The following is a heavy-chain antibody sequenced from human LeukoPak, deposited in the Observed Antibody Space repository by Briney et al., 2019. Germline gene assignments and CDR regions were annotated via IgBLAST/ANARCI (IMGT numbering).Heavy chain of an antibody. Sequence: GGSLRLSCAASGFTFDDYAMHWVRQAPGKGLEWVSGISWNSGSIGYADSVKGRFTISRDNAKNSLYLQMNSLRAEDTALYYCAKSNLRYYYGSGSYYSFDPWGQGTLVTVSS. CDR2: ISWNSGSI. J-gene: IGHJ5*02. CDR3: AKSNLRYYYGSGSYYSFDP. CDR1: GFTFDDYA. V-gene: IGHV3-9*01. D-gene: IGHD3-10*01.